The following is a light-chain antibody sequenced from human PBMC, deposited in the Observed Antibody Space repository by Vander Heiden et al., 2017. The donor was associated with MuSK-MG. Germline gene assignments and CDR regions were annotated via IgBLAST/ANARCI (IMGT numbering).Light chain of an antibody. V-gene: IGLV2-11*01. CDR3: SSYAGSYTSVV. CDR1: SSDIGGDNY. J-gene: IGLJ2*01. Sequence: QSALTQPRSVSGSPGQSVATPCTGTSSDIGGDNYVSWYQQHPGKAPKLMCYDVTKRPSGVPDRFSASKSGTTASLTTSGLQAEDEADYYCSSYAGSYTSVVFGGGTRLTVL. CDR2: DVT.